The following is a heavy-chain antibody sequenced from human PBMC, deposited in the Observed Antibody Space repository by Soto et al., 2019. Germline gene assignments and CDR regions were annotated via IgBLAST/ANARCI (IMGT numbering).Heavy chain of an antibody. CDR2: ISAYNGNT. D-gene: IGHD3-22*01. J-gene: IGHJ3*02. V-gene: IGHV1-18*01. CDR3: ARDADYDSSGYYQMQRAFDI. CDR1: GYTFTSYG. Sequence: ASVKVSCKASGYTFTSYGISWVRQAPGQGLEWMGWISAYNGNTNYAQKLQGRVTMTTDTSTSTAYMELRSLRSDDTAVYYCARDADYDSSGYYQMQRAFDIWGQGTMVTVSS.